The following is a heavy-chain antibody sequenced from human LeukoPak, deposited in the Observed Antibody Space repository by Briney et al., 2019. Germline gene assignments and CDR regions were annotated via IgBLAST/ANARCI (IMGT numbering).Heavy chain of an antibody. J-gene: IGHJ4*02. CDR2: IKAKAHGGTI. CDR1: GFTFINAW. V-gene: IGHV3-15*01. CDR3: TTDGVGIEGATYDN. D-gene: IGHD1-26*01. Sequence: PGGSLRLSCAASGFTFINAWMAWVRQAPGKGLEWVGRIKAKAHGGTIEYAAPVKGRFTISRDDSKNTLYLQMNGLKTEDTAVYYCTTDGVGIEGATYDNWGQGTLVSVSS.